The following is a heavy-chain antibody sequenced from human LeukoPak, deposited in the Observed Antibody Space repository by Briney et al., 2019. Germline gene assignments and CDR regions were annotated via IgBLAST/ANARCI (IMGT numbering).Heavy chain of an antibody. D-gene: IGHD4-17*01. J-gene: IGHJ3*01. Sequence: GGSLRLSCAASGLIFHNYALVWIRRAPGKGPEWVSAILGGGSTFYADAVKGRLTISRDNSKNTLYLQMNSLRAEDTATYYCGQDPNGNYIGAFDFWGRGTMVTVSS. V-gene: IGHV3-23*01. CDR3: GQDPNGNYIGAFDF. CDR1: GLIFHNYA. CDR2: ILGGGST.